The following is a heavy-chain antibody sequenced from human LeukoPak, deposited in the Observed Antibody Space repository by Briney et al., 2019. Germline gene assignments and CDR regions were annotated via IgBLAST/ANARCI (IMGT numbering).Heavy chain of an antibody. J-gene: IGHJ4*02. D-gene: IGHD2-2*01. CDR3: ARGVGGPAADIDY. CDR1: GFTFSSYA. Sequence: GGSLRLSCAASGFTFSSYAMHWVRQAPGKGLEWVAVISYDGSNKYYADSVKGRFTISRDNSKNTLYLQMNSLRAEDTAVYYCARGVGGPAADIDYWGQGTLVTVSS. CDR2: ISYDGSNK. V-gene: IGHV3-30-3*01.